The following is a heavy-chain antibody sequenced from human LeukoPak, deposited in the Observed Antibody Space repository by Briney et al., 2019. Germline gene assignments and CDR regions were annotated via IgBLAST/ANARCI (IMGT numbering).Heavy chain of an antibody. Sequence: NPSEALSLTCTVSGGSISSYYWSWIRQPPGKGLAWIGYIYYSGSTDYNPSLKSRVTISVDTSKNQFSLKLSSVTAADTAVYYCARAGSMFGVVVFDYWGQGTLVTVSS. D-gene: IGHD3-3*01. CDR3: ARAGSMFGVVVFDY. CDR1: GGSISSYY. J-gene: IGHJ4*02. V-gene: IGHV4-59*01. CDR2: IYYSGST.